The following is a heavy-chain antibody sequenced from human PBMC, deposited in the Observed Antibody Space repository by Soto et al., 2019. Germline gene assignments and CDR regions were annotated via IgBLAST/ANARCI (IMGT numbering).Heavy chain of an antibody. V-gene: IGHV1-69*13. CDR2: IIPIFGTA. Sequence: SVKVSCKASGGTFSSYAISWVRQAPGQGLEWMGGIIPIFGTANYAQKFLGRVTITADESASTAYMELSSLRSEDTAVYYCARDWAAAGHNYYYYGMDVWGKGTTVTVSS. CDR3: ARDWAAAGHNYYYYGMDV. D-gene: IGHD6-13*01. CDR1: GGTFSSYA. J-gene: IGHJ6*04.